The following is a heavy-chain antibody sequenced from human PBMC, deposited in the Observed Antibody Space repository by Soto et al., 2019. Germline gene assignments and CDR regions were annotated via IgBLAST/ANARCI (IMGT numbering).Heavy chain of an antibody. CDR2: IYPGDHET. CDR3: ARSPRSSPYFDF. CDR1: GYTFSNFW. D-gene: IGHD6-13*01. J-gene: IGHJ4*02. Sequence: PGESLKISCQCSGYTFSNFWIGWVRQLPGQGLEWMGIIYPGDHETRYSPSFLGEVTISAEKSINTAYLQWSSLEASDSALYFCARSPRSSPYFDFWGQGALVTVSS. V-gene: IGHV5-51*01.